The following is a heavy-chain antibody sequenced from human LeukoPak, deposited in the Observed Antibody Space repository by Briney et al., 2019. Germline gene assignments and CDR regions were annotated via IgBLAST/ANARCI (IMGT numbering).Heavy chain of an antibody. CDR3: AKGPLTEVAGTTWDY. J-gene: IGHJ4*02. CDR2: ISGSGGST. CDR1: GFTFSSYA. D-gene: IGHD6-19*01. V-gene: IGHV3-23*01. Sequence: GGSLRLSCAASGFTFSSYAMHWVRQAPGKGLEWVSAISGSGGSTYYADSVKGRFTISRDSSKNTLYLQMNSLRAEDTAVYYCAKGPLTEVAGTTWDYWGQGTLVTVSS.